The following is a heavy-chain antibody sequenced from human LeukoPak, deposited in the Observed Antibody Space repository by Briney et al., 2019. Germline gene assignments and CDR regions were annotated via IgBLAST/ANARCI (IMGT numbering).Heavy chain of an antibody. Sequence: SETLSLTCTVSGGSISSSSAYWGWIRQPPGKGLEWIGSIYYSKNTYYNPSLKSRVTISADTSKNQFSLTLGSVSATDTAVYYCVSPRGFSYGYFDYWGQGPLVTVSS. CDR3: VSPRGFSYGYFDY. J-gene: IGHJ4*02. CDR1: GGSISSSSAY. CDR2: IYYSKNT. V-gene: IGHV4-39*01. D-gene: IGHD5-18*01.